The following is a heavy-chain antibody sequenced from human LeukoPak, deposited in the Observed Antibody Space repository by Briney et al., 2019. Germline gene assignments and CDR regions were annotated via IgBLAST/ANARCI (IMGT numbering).Heavy chain of an antibody. D-gene: IGHD2-2*01. J-gene: IGHJ4*02. Sequence: GGSLRLSCAASGFTFSSYSMNWVRQAPGTGLKWVSSISGTSDYIYYADSVKGRFTISRDNGQNSLYLQMNSLRAEDTAVYYCARREPQGCSGTSCFAGPVGHWGQGTLVTVSS. CDR2: ISGTSDYI. V-gene: IGHV3-21*06. CDR1: GFTFSSYS. CDR3: ARREPQGCSGTSCFAGPVGH.